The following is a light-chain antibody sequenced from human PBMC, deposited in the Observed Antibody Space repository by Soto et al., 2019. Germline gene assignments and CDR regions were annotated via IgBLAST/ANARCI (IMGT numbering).Light chain of an antibody. CDR3: QQCVGSPPMYT. CDR2: ETS. CDR1: QSVSSSY. Sequence: EIVLTQSPGTLSLSPGERDTLSCRASQSVSSSYLAWYQHKPGQAPRLLIYETSTRATGIPDRFSGSGSGTDFTLTISRLEPEDFAVYYCQQCVGSPPMYTFGQGTKLEIK. V-gene: IGKV3-20*01. J-gene: IGKJ2*01.